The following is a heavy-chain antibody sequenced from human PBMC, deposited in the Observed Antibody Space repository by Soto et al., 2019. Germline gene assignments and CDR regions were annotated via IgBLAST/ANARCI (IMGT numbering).Heavy chain of an antibody. Sequence: PGESLKISCKGSGYSFTNYWIAWVRQMPGKGLECMGIFYPGDSDTRYSPSFEGQVTISGDKSISTAYLQWSSLKASDTAMYYCARPGEMTTITGFYYWGQGTLVTVSS. V-gene: IGHV5-51*01. J-gene: IGHJ4*02. CDR3: ARPGEMTTITGFYY. D-gene: IGHD4-4*01. CDR1: GYSFTNYW. CDR2: FYPGDSDT.